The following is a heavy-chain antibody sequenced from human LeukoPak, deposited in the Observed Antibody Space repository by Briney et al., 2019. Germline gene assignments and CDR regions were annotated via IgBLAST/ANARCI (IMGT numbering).Heavy chain of an antibody. V-gene: IGHV1-69*13. D-gene: IGHD6-13*01. CDR2: IIPIFGTA. CDR1: GGTFSSYA. J-gene: IGHJ4*02. CDR3: ARGLTGIAAAGTRFDY. Sequence: SVKVSCTASGGTFSSYAISWVRQAPGQGLEWMGGIIPIFGTANYAQKFQGRVTITADESTSTAYMELSSLRSEDTAVYYCARGLTGIAAAGTRFDYWGQGTLVTVSS.